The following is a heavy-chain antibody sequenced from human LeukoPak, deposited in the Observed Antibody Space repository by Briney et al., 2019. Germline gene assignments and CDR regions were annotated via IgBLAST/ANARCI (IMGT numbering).Heavy chain of an antibody. J-gene: IGHJ3*02. CDR2: IRSKPYGGTA. D-gene: IGHD6-19*01. V-gene: IGHV3-49*03. Sequence: GRSLRLSCTSSGFTFGDYAMSWFRQAPGKGLEWVGFIRSKPYGGTAEYAASVKGRFTISRDDSKSIAYLQMNSLKTEDTAVYYCTRPKAGTEAFDIWGQGTMVTVSS. CDR3: TRPKAGTEAFDI. CDR1: GFTFGDYA.